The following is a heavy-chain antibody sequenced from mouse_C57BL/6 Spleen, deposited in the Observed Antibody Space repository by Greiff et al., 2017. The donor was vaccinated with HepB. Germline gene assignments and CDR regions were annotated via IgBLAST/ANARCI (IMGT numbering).Heavy chain of an antibody. V-gene: IGHV2-9-1*01. CDR2: IWTGGGT. CDR1: GFSLTSYA. J-gene: IGHJ3*01. D-gene: IGHD1-1*01. CDR3: ARNEGITTVVAPGFAY. Sequence: VKLVESGPGLVAPSQSLSITCTVSGFSLTSYAISWVRQPPGKGLEWLGVIWTGGGTNYNSALKSRLSISKDNSKGQVFLKMNSLQTDDTARYYCARNEGITTVVAPGFAYWGQGTLVTVSA.